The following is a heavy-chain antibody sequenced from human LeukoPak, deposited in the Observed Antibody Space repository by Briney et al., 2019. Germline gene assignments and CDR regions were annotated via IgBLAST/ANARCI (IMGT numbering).Heavy chain of an antibody. CDR2: TYYRSKWYN. D-gene: IGHD3-3*02. CDR3: ARHFWSGNNWFDP. CDR1: GDSISSNNAA. V-gene: IGHV6-1*01. Sequence: SQTLSHTCAISGDSISSNNAAWNWIRQSPSRGLEWLGRTYYRSKWYNDYAVSVKSRITINPGTSKNQFSLQLNSVTPEDTAIYYCARHFWSGNNWFDPWGQGTLVTVSS. J-gene: IGHJ5*02.